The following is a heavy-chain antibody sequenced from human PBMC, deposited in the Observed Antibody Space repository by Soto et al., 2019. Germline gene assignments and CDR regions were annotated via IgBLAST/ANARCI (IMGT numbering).Heavy chain of an antibody. J-gene: IGHJ6*02. CDR1: GGSISSNSYY. CDR2: IYYSGSA. Sequence: SETLSLTCTVSGGSISSNSYYWGWIRQPPGKGLEWIGSIYYSGSAYYNPSLKSRVTMSVDTSKNQLSLKLSSVTAADTAVYYCARVTTVVTGGDYYYYYGMDVWGQGTTVTVPS. V-gene: IGHV4-39*01. CDR3: ARVTTVVTGGDYYYYYGMDV. D-gene: IGHD2-15*01.